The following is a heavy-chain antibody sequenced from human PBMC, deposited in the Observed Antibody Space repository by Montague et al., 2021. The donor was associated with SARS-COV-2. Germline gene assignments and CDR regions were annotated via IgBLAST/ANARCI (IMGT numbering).Heavy chain of an antibody. CDR3: VRGAEEAHFAMDV. CDR1: GGFIIDSYY. V-gene: IGHV4-39*02. J-gene: IGHJ6*02. D-gene: IGHD3-10*01. CDR2: LYRSGSV. Sequence: SETLSLTCIVSGGFIIDSYYWAWIRQAPGKGLEWLGSLYRSGSVYSNPSLKSRVSISVDKSKNHFSLRLTSATAAETAVYYCVRGAEEAHFAMDVWGQGTTVTVSS.